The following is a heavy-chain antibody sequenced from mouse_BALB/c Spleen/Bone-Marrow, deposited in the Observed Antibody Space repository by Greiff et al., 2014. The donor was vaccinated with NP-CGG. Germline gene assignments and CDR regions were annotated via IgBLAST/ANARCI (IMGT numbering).Heavy chain of an antibody. J-gene: IGHJ3*01. V-gene: IGHV14-4*02. Sequence: EVQLQQSGAELVRSGASVRLSCTASGFNIKDYYMHWVKQRPELGLEWIGWIDPENGDIVIAPQLQGKATMTADPSSNTAYLQLSSLTSEDTAVYYCNREMVRTNAYWGQGTLVTVSA. CDR3: NREMVRTNAY. D-gene: IGHD2-3*01. CDR2: IDPENGDI. CDR1: GFNIKDYY.